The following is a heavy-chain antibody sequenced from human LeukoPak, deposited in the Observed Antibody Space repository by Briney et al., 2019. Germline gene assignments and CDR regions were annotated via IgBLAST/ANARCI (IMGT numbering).Heavy chain of an antibody. V-gene: IGHV4-39*01. Sequence: SETLSLTCTVSGGSISSSSYYWGWIRQPPGKGLEWIGSIYYSGSTYYNPSLKRPVTISVDTSKNQFSLKLSSVTAADTAVYYCARRTGSNFGYWGQGTLVTVSS. CDR2: IYYSGST. J-gene: IGHJ4*02. CDR1: GGSISSSSYY. D-gene: IGHD4-17*01. CDR3: ARRTGSNFGY.